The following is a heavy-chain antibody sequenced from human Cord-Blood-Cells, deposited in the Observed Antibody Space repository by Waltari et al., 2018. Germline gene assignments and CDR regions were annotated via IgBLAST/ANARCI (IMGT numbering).Heavy chain of an antibody. Sequence: QVQLVQSGAGVKQPGSSVKVSCKASGGTFSSYTITWVRQAPGQGLEWMGRIIPILGIANYAQKFQGRVTITADKSTSTAYMELSSLRSEDTAVYYCARDLAVGYSGYGFDYWGQGTLVTVSS. CDR2: IIPILGIA. CDR1: GGTFSSYT. D-gene: IGHD5-12*01. J-gene: IGHJ4*02. V-gene: IGHV1-69*08. CDR3: ARDLAVGYSGYGFDY.